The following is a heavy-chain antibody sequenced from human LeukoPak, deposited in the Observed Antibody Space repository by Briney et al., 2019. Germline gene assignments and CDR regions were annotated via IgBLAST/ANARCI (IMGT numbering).Heavy chain of an antibody. D-gene: IGHD2-2*02. CDR3: ARSIVVVPAAIFDY. J-gene: IGHJ4*02. V-gene: IGHV1-18*01. CDR1: GYTFTSYG. CDR2: ISAYNGNT. Sequence: ASVKVSCKASGYTFTSYGIRWVRQAPGQGLAWMGWISAYNGNTNYAQKLQGRVTMTTDTSTSTAYMELRSLRSDDTAVYYCARSIVVVPAAIFDYWGQGTLVTVSS.